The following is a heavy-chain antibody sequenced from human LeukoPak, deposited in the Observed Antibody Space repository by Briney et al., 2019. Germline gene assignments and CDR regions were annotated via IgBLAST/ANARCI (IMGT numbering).Heavy chain of an antibody. Sequence: KPSDTLSLTCTVSGGSISSSSYYWGWIRQPPGKGLEWIGSIYYSGSTYYNPSLKSRITISVDTSKNQFSLKLSSVTAADTAVYYCARHPDHYGDYGELYFDYWGQGTLVTVSS. D-gene: IGHD4-17*01. J-gene: IGHJ4*02. CDR2: IYYSGST. CDR1: GGSISSSSYY. CDR3: ARHPDHYGDYGELYFDY. V-gene: IGHV4-39*01.